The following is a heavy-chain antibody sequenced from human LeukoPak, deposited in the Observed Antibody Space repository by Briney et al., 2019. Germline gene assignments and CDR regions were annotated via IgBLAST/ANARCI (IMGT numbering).Heavy chain of an antibody. Sequence: GGSLRLSCAASGFTFSSYWMSWVRQAPGKGLEWVANIKQDGSEKYYVDSVKGRFTISRDNAKNSLYLQMNSLRAEDPAVYYCARVAEEHTVTTFGYWGQGTLVTVSS. V-gene: IGHV3-7*01. CDR1: GFTFSSYW. J-gene: IGHJ4*02. D-gene: IGHD4-17*01. CDR3: ARVAEEHTVTTFGY. CDR2: IKQDGSEK.